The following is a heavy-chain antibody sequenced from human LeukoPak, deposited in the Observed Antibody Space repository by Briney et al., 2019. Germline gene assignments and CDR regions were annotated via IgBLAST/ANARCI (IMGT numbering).Heavy chain of an antibody. V-gene: IGHV4-30-4*01. J-gene: IGHJ4*02. CDR1: GGSISTDNYY. D-gene: IGHD3-16*01. CDR3: ARAIGGYHFDD. Sequence: SETLSLTCSVSGGSISTDNYYWRWLRQPPGKGLEWIGYIFHTGSTYYSPSLKSRLTISVDTSKNQFSLKLSSVTAADTAVYYCARAIGGYHFDDWGQGTLVTVSS. CDR2: IFHTGST.